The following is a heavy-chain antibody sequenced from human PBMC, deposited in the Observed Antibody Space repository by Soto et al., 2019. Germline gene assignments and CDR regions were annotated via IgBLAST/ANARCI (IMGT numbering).Heavy chain of an antibody. V-gene: IGHV1-69*06. Sequence: QVQLVQSGAEVKNPGSSVRVSCKASGRTFSNYGISWVRQAPGQGLEWMGGNIPIFGTPKYAQKFQGKVTITADTSTTTVYMDLSSLRSEDTAVYYCARGTSGQISDYLDYWGQGTLVTVSS. CDR1: GRTFSNYG. CDR2: NIPIFGTP. CDR3: ARGTSGQISDYLDY. J-gene: IGHJ4*02. D-gene: IGHD2-15*01.